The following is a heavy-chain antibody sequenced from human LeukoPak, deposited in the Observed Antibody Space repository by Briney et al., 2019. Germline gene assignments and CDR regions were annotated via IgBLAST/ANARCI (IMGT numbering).Heavy chain of an antibody. D-gene: IGHD3-22*01. CDR1: GGFFSGYY. Sequence: NPSETLSLTCAVDGGFFSGYYWSWIRQPPGKGLEWIGEINHSGSTNYNPSLKSRVTISVDTSKNQFSLKLSSVTAADTAVYYCASAMIGVPDDAFDTWGQGTMVTVSS. CDR3: ASAMIGVPDDAFDT. V-gene: IGHV4-34*01. J-gene: IGHJ3*02. CDR2: INHSGST.